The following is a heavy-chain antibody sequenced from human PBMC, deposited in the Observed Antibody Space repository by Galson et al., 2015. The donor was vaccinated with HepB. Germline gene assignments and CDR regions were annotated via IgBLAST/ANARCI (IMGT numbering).Heavy chain of an antibody. D-gene: IGHD6-6*01. V-gene: IGHV2-5*02. J-gene: IGHJ4*02. Sequence: PALVKPTQTLTLTCTFSGFSLTTTGVGVGWIRQPPGKALEWLALIYWDDDKRYSPSLKSRVTITKDTSKNQVVLPMTNMDPVDTATYYCARRPIDYSSSSPYYFDYWGQGTQVTVSS. CDR1: GFSLTTTGVG. CDR3: ARRPIDYSSSSPYYFDY. CDR2: IYWDDDK.